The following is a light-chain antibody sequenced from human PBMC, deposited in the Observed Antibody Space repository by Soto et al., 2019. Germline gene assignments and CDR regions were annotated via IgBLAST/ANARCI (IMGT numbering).Light chain of an antibody. J-gene: IGKJ5*01. CDR2: AAS. CDR3: QQCNSTPIT. V-gene: IGKV3-20*01. CDR1: HLVKKNY. Sequence: EIVLMQSPGPLSLSPGAGTTLPCTASHLVKKNYLAWYQQKPGQAPRLLIYAASARATGIPVRFSGRGSGTDFTLTISGLQAEDVAVYYCQQCNSTPITFGKGTRLEIK.